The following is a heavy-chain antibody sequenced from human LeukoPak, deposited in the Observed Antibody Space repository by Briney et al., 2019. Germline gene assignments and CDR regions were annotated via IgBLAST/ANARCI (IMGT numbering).Heavy chain of an antibody. CDR1: GFTFSSYW. V-gene: IGHV3-23*01. CDR3: AKDGSYFDSNGSYYVATPLDS. Sequence: PGGSLRLSCVASGFTFSSYWMTWVRQAPGKGLEWVSVISGSGGSTYYADSVKGRFTISRDNSKNTLYLQMNSLRAEDTAVYFCAKDGSYFDSNGSYYVATPLDSWGQGTLVTVSS. CDR2: ISGSGGST. D-gene: IGHD3-22*01. J-gene: IGHJ4*02.